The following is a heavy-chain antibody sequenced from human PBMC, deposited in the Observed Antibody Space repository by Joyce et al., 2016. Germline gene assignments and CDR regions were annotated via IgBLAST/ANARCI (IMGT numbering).Heavy chain of an antibody. V-gene: IGHV4-30-2*01. CDR2: IYYRGSP. CDR1: CGSLSSGGYS. CDR3: ARSYDFSPFDP. Sequence: LQLQESGSGLVKPSQTLSLTCTVSCGSLSSGGYSWTWIRQPPGKGLEWIGYIYYRGSPYYNPSLRSRVTISVDRSKNQFSLHLSSVTVADTAMYYCARSYDFSPFDPWGLGTLVTVSS. D-gene: IGHD3-3*01. J-gene: IGHJ5*02.